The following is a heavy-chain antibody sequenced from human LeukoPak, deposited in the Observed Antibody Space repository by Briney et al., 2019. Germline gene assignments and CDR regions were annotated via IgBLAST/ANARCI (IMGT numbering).Heavy chain of an antibody. J-gene: IGHJ4*02. Sequence: GESLRLSCAASGFTFSSYAMSWVRQAPGKGLEWVSAISGSGGSTYYADSVKGRFTISRDNSKNTLYPQMNSLRAEDTAVYYCAKDPLYGTVTHFDYWGQGTLVTVSS. CDR2: ISGSGGST. CDR1: GFTFSSYA. CDR3: AKDPLYGTVTHFDY. V-gene: IGHV3-23*01. D-gene: IGHD4-17*01.